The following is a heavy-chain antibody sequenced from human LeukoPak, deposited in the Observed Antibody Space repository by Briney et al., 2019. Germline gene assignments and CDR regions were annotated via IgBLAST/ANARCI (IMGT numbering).Heavy chain of an antibody. CDR1: GSTFTTYR. CDR3: ALAAAGSFLNDAFDI. CDR2: IYPGDSDT. J-gene: IGHJ3*02. Sequence: PAGSPPISSKGPGSTFTTYRNGWVREMPGERLECMGIIYPGDSDTRYSPSFQGQVTISADKSISTAYLQWSSLKASDTAMYYCALAAAGSFLNDAFDIWGQGTMVTVCS. D-gene: IGHD6-13*01. V-gene: IGHV5-51*01.